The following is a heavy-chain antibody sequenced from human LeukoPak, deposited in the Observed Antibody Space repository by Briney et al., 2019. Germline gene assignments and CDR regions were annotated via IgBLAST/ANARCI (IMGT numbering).Heavy chain of an antibody. V-gene: IGHV4-30-4*01. J-gene: IGHJ5*02. Sequence: DPSQTLSLTCTVSGGSISSGDYYWSWIRQPPGKGLEWIAYMYYSGSTYYNPSLKSRVTMSADTSKNQLSLKLSPVTAADTAVYYCARPYYYDSRIDPWGQGILVTVSS. CDR2: MYYSGST. CDR1: GGSISSGDYY. D-gene: IGHD3-22*01. CDR3: ARPYYYDSRIDP.